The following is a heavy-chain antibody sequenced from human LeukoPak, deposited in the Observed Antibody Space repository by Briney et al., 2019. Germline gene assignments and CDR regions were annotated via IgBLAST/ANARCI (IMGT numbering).Heavy chain of an antibody. CDR3: AKDMFRRGYSYGSFDY. V-gene: IGHV3-43D*03. CDR1: GFTFDDYA. D-gene: IGHD5-18*01. CDR2: ISWDGGST. J-gene: IGHJ4*02. Sequence: GGSLRLSCAASGFTFDDYAMHWVRQAPGKGLEWVSLISWDGGSTYYADSVKGRFTIYRDNGKNSLYLQMNSLRAEDTALYYCAKDMFRRGYSYGSFDYWGQGTLVTVSS.